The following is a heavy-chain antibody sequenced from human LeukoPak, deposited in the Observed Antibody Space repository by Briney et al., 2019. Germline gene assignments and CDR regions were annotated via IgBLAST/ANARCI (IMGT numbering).Heavy chain of an antibody. CDR2: IKQDGSEK. CDR3: ANLLRWEPY. CDR1: GFTFSSYW. D-gene: IGHD4-23*01. J-gene: IGHJ4*02. Sequence: PGGSLRLSYAASGFTFSSYWMSWVRQAPGKGLEWVANIKQDGSEKYYVDSVKGRFTISRDNSKNTLYLQMNSLRAEDTAVYYRANLLRWEPYWGQGTLVTVSS. V-gene: IGHV3-7*01.